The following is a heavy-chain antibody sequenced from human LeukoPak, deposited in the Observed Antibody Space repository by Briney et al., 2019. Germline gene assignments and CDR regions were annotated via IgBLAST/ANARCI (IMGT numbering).Heavy chain of an antibody. D-gene: IGHD5-24*01. CDR1: GYTFTSYG. J-gene: IGHJ4*02. Sequence: GASVKVSCKASGYTFTSYGISWVRQAPGQGLEWMGWISAYNGNTNYAQKFQGRVTMTRNTSISTAYMELSSLRSEDTAVYYCHSRGRDGYNRYYFDYWGQGTLVTVSS. V-gene: IGHV1-18*01. CDR2: ISAYNGNT. CDR3: HSRGRDGYNRYYFDY.